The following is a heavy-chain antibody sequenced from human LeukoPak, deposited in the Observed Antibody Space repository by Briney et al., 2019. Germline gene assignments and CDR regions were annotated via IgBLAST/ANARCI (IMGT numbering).Heavy chain of an antibody. V-gene: IGHV3-33*01. CDR2: IWYDGSNK. D-gene: IGHD2-8*01. Sequence: GGSLRLSCAASGFTFTNYGMHWVRQAPGKGLEWVAVIWYDGSNKYYADSVKGRFTISRDNSKNTLYLQMNSLRVEDTAVYYCARDLSLLYHFDYWGQGALVTVSS. J-gene: IGHJ4*02. CDR1: GFTFTNYG. CDR3: ARDLSLLYHFDY.